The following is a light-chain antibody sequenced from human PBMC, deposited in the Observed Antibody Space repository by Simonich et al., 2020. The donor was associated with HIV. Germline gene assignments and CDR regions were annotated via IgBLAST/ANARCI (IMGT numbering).Light chain of an antibody. CDR3: QQYNTYLRT. CDR2: KAS. J-gene: IGKJ1*01. Sequence: DIVMTQSPSSLSASVGDRVTITCRASKGISSALAWYQQKPGKAPKLLIYKASSLESGVPSRFSGSGSGTEFTLTISSLHPDDFATYYCQQYNTYLRTFGQGTKVEIK. CDR1: KGISSA. V-gene: IGKV1-5*03.